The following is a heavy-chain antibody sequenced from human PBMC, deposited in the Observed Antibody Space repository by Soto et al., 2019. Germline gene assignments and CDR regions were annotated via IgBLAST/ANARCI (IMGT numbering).Heavy chain of an antibody. D-gene: IGHD1-7*01. Sequence: ASVKVSCKASGYTFTSYAMHWVRQAPGQRLEWMGWINAGNGNTKYSQKFQGRVTITRDTSASTAYMELSSLRSEDTAVYYCARVGLELLAGAYMDVWGKGTTVTVSS. CDR2: INAGNGNT. J-gene: IGHJ6*03. CDR1: GYTFTSYA. V-gene: IGHV1-3*01. CDR3: ARVGLELLAGAYMDV.